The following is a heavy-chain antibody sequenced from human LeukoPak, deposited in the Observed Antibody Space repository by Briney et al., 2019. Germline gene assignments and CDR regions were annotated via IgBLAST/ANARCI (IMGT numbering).Heavy chain of an antibody. J-gene: IGHJ3*02. CDR1: GASITSGDFS. Sequence: SETLSLTCAVSGASITSGDFSWGWIRQPPGRGLEWVGYIFHSGSTFYSPSLKSRVTISLDRSKNQFSLRLTSVTAADTAVYYCARGNSHGYPDAFDIWGLGTMVTVSS. D-gene: IGHD5-18*01. V-gene: IGHV4-30-2*01. CDR3: ARGNSHGYPDAFDI. CDR2: IFHSGST.